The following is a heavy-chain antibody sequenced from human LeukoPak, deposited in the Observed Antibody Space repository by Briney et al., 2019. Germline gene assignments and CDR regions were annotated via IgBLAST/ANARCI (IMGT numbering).Heavy chain of an antibody. CDR2: IIPILGIA. CDR3: ARDWYYYDRSGYLGGNNWFDP. Sequence: SVKVSCKASGGTFGSYAISWVRQAPGQGLEWMGRIIPILGIANYAQKFQGRVTITADKSTSTAYMELSSLRSEDTAVYYCARDWYYYDRSGYLGGNNWFDPWGQGTLVTVSS. J-gene: IGHJ5*02. D-gene: IGHD3-22*01. CDR1: GGTFGSYA. V-gene: IGHV1-69*04.